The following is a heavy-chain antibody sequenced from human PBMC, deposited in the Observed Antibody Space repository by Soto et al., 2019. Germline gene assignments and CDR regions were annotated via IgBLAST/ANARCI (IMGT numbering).Heavy chain of an antibody. V-gene: IGHV3-30*18. D-gene: IGHD3-3*01. CDR3: AKVGSLCSGYPRTGHSQDY. Sequence: QVQLVESGGGVVQPGRSLRLSCAASGFTFSSYGMHWVRQAPGKGLEWVAVISYDGSNKYYADSVKGRFTISRDNSKNTMYLQMNRLRAEDTAVYYCAKVGSLCSGYPRTGHSQDYWGQGTLVTVSS. CDR1: GFTFSSYG. J-gene: IGHJ4*02. CDR2: ISYDGSNK.